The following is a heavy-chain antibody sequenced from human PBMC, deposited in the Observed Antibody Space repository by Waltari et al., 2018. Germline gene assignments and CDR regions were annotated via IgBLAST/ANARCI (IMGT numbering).Heavy chain of an antibody. D-gene: IGHD6-13*01. CDR3: ATAASGYSSSWYEGPRAFDY. V-gene: IGHV1-24*01. Sequence: QLQLVQSAAEVKKPGASVKVSCQVSGSTPTALSMHGVRQAPGKGLGWRGGFDPEDGETSYAQKFQGRVTMTEDTSTDTAYMELSSLRSEDTAVYYCATAASGYSSSWYEGPRAFDYWGQGTLVTVSS. CDR2: FDPEDGET. CDR1: GSTPTALS. J-gene: IGHJ4*02.